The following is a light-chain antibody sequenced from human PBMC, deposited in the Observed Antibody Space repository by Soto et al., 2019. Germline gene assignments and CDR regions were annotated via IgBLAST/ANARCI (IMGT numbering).Light chain of an antibody. CDR3: QQYNKWPST. CDR2: GAS. J-gene: IGKJ1*01. CDR1: ESVTTN. V-gene: IGKV3-15*01. Sequence: EFLVTQSPASLSVSPGETGTLSCRASESVTTNLAWYQQKPGQAPRLLIYGASNRATGVPARFSGSRSGTEFTLTISSLQSADFAVYYCQQYNKWPSTFGQGTKVDIK.